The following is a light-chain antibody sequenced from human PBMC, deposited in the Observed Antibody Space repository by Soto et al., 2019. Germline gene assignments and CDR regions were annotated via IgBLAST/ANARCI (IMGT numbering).Light chain of an antibody. CDR2: DAS. CDR3: QQYHSYWT. J-gene: IGKJ1*01. Sequence: DFQMTQSPSTLSASVGDRVTITCRASPNIRSRLAWFQQTPGKAPKLLIYDASSLESGVPQRFSGSGSGTEFTLTISRLQTDDFSTYYCQQYHSYWTFGQGTKVE. CDR1: PNIRSR. V-gene: IGKV1-5*01.